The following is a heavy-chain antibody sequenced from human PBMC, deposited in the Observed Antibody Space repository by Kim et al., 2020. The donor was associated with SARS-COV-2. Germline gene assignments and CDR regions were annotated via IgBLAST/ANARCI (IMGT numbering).Heavy chain of an antibody. CDR3: ARADRGFWGRQDSAGADDY. CDR2: INPSGGST. J-gene: IGHJ4*02. D-gene: IGHD3-16*01. V-gene: IGHV1-46*01. CDR1: GYTFTSYY. Sequence: ASVKVSCKASGYTFTSYYMHWVRQAPGQGLEWMGIINPSGGSTSYAQKFQGRVTMTRDTSTSTVYMELSSLRSEDTAVYYCARADRGFWGRQDSAGADDYWGQGTLVTVSS.